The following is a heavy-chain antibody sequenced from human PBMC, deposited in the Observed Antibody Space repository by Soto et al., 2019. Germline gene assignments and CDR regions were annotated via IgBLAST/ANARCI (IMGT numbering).Heavy chain of an antibody. CDR3: SRHTGYGSGGGCRHFDY. Sequence: QLQLQESGPGLVKPSETLSLTCTVSGGSITSSSHYWGWVRQPPGKGLEWIGSIYYSGSTYYNPSLKSRTTISVDTSKNQFSLKLSSVAAADTALYYCSRHTGYGSGGGCRHFDYWGHGTLVTVSS. J-gene: IGHJ4*01. V-gene: IGHV4-39*01. CDR2: IYYSGST. D-gene: IGHD2-15*01. CDR1: GGSITSSSHY.